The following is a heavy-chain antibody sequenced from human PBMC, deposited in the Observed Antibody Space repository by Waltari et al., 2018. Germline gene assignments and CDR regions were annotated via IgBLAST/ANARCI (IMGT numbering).Heavy chain of an antibody. Sequence: EVQLVESGGGLVRPGGSLRLSCAASGILVTNNFMTWVRQAPGKGLEWVSVIRFDGDTYYAASVEGRFTMSRDKSTNMVHLQMHSLRVEDTAVYFCARDYSDALDIWGQGTVVTVSS. CDR2: IRFDGDT. J-gene: IGHJ3*02. CDR1: GILVTNNF. CDR3: ARDYSDALDI. V-gene: IGHV3-66*01. D-gene: IGHD2-15*01.